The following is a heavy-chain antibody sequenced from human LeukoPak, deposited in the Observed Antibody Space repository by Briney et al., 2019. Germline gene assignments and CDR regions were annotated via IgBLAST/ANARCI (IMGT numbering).Heavy chain of an antibody. J-gene: IGHJ6*03. Sequence: SETLSLTCTVSGGSISSSSYYWGWIRQPPGKGLEWIGSIYYSGSTYYNPSLKSRVTISVDTSKNQFSLKLSSVTAADTAVYYCARSGGGKMGYMDVWGKGTTVTVSS. D-gene: IGHD4-23*01. CDR1: GGSISSSSYY. CDR2: IYYSGST. CDR3: ARSGGGKMGYMDV. V-gene: IGHV4-39*07.